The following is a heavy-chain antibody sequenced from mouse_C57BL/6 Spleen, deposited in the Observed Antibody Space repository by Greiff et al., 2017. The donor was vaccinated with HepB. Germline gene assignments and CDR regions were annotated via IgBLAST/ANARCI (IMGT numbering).Heavy chain of an antibody. CDR1: GFSLTSYG. J-gene: IGHJ4*01. V-gene: IGHV2-2*01. CDR3: ARNGGAGDAMDY. CDR2: IWSGGST. Sequence: QVQLQQSGPGLVQPSQSLSITCTVSGFSLTSYGVHWVRQSPGKGLEWLGVIWSGGSTDYNAALISRLSISKDKSKSQVFFKMNSPQADDTAIYYCARNGGAGDAMDYWGQGTSVTVSS.